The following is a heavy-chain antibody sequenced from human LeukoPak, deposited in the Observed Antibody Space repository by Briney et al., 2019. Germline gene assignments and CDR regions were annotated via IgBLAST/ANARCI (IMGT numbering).Heavy chain of an antibody. J-gene: IGHJ4*02. V-gene: IGHV4-34*01. CDR2: INHSGST. Sequence: SETLSLTRAVYGGSFSGYYWSWIRQPPGKGLEWIGEINHSGSTNYNPSLKSRVTISVDTSKNQFSLKLSSVTAADTAVYYCARARGAVDYWGQGTLVTVSS. D-gene: IGHD3-10*01. CDR1: GGSFSGYY. CDR3: ARARGAVDY.